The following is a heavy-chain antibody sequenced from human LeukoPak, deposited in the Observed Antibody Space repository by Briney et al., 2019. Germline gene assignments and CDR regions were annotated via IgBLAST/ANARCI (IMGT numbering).Heavy chain of an antibody. CDR3: ARDLAPYSSDNWFDP. D-gene: IGHD6-19*01. CDR1: GYTFTGYY. V-gene: IGHV1-2*02. CDR2: INPNSGGT. Sequence: GASVKVSCKASGYTFTGYYMHWVRQAPGQGLEWMGWINPNSGGTNYAQKFQGRVTVTRDTSISTAYMELSRLRSDDTAVYYCARDLAPYSSDNWFDPWGQGTLVTVSS. J-gene: IGHJ5*02.